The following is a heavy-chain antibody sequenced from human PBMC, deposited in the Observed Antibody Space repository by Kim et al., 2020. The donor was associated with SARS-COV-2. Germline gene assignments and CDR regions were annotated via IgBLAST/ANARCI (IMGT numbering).Heavy chain of an antibody. J-gene: IGHJ4*02. CDR1: GYDFSDYF. CDR3: ARNCLAGKRLWFGELLEPFNV. CDR2: INPNSGAT. D-gene: IGHD3-10*01. Sequence: ASVKVSCKASGYDFSDYFMHWVRQAPGQGLEWMGRINPNSGATDFAQKFQGRVTVTSDTSLSTTYMEVIALTSDDTAVYYCARNCLAGKRLWFGELLEPFNVWGQGTLVTVSS. V-gene: IGHV1-2*06.